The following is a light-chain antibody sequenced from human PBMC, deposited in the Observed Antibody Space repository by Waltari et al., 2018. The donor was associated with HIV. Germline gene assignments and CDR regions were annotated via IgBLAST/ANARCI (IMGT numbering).Light chain of an antibody. CDR2: DDS. CDR1: NIGSKS. CDR3: HVWDSRSVT. J-gene: IGLJ2*01. V-gene: IGLV3-21*04. Sequence: SYVLTQPPSVSVAPGKTARITCGGNNIGSKSVHWYQQRPGPAPVLVIYDDSDRPSGIPERVTGSNSGKTATLTISRVEAGEEADYYCHVWDSRSVTVGGGTKLTVV.